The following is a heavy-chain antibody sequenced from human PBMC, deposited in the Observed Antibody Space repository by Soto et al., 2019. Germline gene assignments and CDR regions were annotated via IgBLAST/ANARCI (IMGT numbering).Heavy chain of an antibody. V-gene: IGHV1-18*01. CDR2: ISLYSDGT. J-gene: IGHJ5*02. D-gene: IGHD2-2*01. CDR3: ARVVPGAEAWFGP. CDR1: GYTFSNYG. Sequence: QVPLVQSGGEVKRPGASVKVSYKTSGYTFSNYGITWVRQAPGQPLEWLGWISLYSDGTNYAQKFQGRVSMTTDTSTTTAYMELRSLRSDDTAVYYCARVVPGAEAWFGPWGQGTLVTASS.